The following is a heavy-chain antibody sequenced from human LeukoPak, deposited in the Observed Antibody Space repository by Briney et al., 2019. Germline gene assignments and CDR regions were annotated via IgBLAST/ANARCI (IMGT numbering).Heavy chain of an antibody. D-gene: IGHD2-15*01. J-gene: IGHJ4*02. CDR2: IRHDGNAK. CDR3: ATSHDSAGND. V-gene: IGHV3-7*01. CDR1: GFAFSDFW. Sequence: GGSLRLSCAASGFAFSDFWMSWVRQAPGKGLEWVANIRHDGNAKNYVPSVRGRFTISRDNAKNSRYLQMNSLTVEDTAVYYCATSHDSAGNDWGQGTLVTVSS.